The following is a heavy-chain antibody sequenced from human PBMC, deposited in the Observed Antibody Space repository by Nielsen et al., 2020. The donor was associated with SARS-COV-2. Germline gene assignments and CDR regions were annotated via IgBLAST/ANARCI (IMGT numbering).Heavy chain of an antibody. CDR2: ISYDGSNK. D-gene: IGHD6-19*01. CDR1: GFTFSSYG. Sequence: GESLKISCAASGFTFSSYGMHWVRQASGKGLEWVAVISYDGSNKYYADSVKGRFTISRDNSKNTLYLQMNSLRAEDTAVYYCARVSNTVAGDYWGQGTLVTVSS. CDR3: ARVSNTVAGDY. J-gene: IGHJ4*02. V-gene: IGHV3-30*03.